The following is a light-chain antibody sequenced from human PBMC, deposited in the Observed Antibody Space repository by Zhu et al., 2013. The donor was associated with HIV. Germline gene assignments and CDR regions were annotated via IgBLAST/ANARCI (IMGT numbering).Light chain of an antibody. J-gene: IGKJ1*01. CDR2: GAS. CDR3: QQYATSPWT. CDR1: QTVRNNY. Sequence: EVVLTQSPDTLSLSPGQRATLSCRASQTVRNNYIAWYQQKPGQAPRLLIFGASSRATGIPDRFRGSGSGTDFTLSISRLEPVDFAVYFCQQYATSPWTFGQGTKVEIK. V-gene: IGKV3-20*01.